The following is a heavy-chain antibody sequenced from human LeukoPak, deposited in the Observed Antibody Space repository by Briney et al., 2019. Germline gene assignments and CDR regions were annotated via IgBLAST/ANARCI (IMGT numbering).Heavy chain of an antibody. J-gene: IGHJ6*03. V-gene: IGHV5-51*01. CDR2: IYPDDSDT. Sequence: GESLKISCQGSGYKFTNYWIAWVRQMPGEGLEWMGSIYPDDSDTRYSPSFQGQVIISADRSSSSAYLQRSSLKASDTAMYFCARGGNYDYYYYFMDVWGKGTTVTVSS. CDR1: GYKFTNYW. D-gene: IGHD3-16*01. CDR3: ARGGNYDYYYYFMDV.